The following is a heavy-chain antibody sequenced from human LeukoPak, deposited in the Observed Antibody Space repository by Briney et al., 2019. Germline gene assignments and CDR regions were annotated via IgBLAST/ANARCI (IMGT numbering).Heavy chain of an antibody. J-gene: IGHJ4*02. CDR1: GFSFSTCG. V-gene: IGHV3-30*02. CDR2: IRYDGSNK. Sequence: GGSLRLSCAASGFSFSTCGMHWVRQAPGKGLEWVAFIRYDGSNKFYADSVKGRFTISRDNSKNTLYLQMNSLRGEDTAVYYCAKGEYSSSSQVFDYWGQGTLVTVSS. CDR3: AKGEYSSSSQVFDY. D-gene: IGHD6-6*01.